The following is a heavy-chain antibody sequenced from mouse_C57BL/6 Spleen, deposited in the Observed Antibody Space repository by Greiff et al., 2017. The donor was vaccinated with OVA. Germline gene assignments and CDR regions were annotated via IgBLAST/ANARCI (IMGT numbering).Heavy chain of an antibody. Sequence: VQLQQSGAELVRPGTSVKVSCKASGYAFTNYLIEWVKQRPGQGLEWIGVINPGSGGTNYNEKFKGKATLTADKSSSTAYMQLSSLTSEDSAVYFCARFVDYYAKDYWGQGTSVTVSS. CDR1: GYAFTNYL. J-gene: IGHJ4*01. V-gene: IGHV1-54*01. CDR2: INPGSGGT. CDR3: ARFVDYYAKDY.